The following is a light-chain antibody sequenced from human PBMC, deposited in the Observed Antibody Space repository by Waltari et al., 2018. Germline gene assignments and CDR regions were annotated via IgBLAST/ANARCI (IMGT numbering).Light chain of an antibody. V-gene: IGKV1-5*03. CDR3: QQYSSWPQT. Sequence: DIQMTQSPSTLSASVGDRVTIPCRASQSISSWLAWYQQKPGKAPKLLIYKASSLESGVPSRFSGGGSGTDFTLTISSLQPDDFATYYCQQYSSWPQTFGQGTRLEIK. CDR1: QSISSW. J-gene: IGKJ5*01. CDR2: KAS.